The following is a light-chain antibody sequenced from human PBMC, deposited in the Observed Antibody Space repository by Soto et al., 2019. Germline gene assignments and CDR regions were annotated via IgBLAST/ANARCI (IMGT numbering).Light chain of an antibody. J-gene: IGKJ2*01. CDR1: QSISSW. CDR3: QQYNSYDT. Sequence: DIQMTQSPSTLSASVGDRVTITCRASQSISSWLAWYQQKPGKAPKLLIYKASSLESGVPSRFSGSGSGTEFTLSISSLQPHDFATYYCQQYNSYDTFGQGTKLEI. V-gene: IGKV1-5*03. CDR2: KAS.